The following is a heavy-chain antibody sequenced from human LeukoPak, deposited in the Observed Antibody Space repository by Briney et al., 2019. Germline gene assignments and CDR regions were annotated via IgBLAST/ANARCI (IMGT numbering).Heavy chain of an antibody. CDR3: ATLGLSLGYCSSTSCPKPPFDY. CDR2: IIQDGSEK. V-gene: IGHV3-7*01. CDR1: GFTFSSYW. Sequence: PGGSLRLSCAASGFTFSSYWMSWVRQAPGKGLEWVANIIQDGSEKYYVDSVTGRFTISRDNAKNSLYLQMNSLRAEDTAVYYCATLGLSLGYCSSTSCPKPPFDYWGQGTLVTVSS. D-gene: IGHD2-2*01. J-gene: IGHJ4*02.